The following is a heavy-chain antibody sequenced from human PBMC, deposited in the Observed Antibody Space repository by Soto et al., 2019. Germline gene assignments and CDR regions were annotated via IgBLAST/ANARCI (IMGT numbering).Heavy chain of an antibody. CDR1: GFIFSSYA. D-gene: IGHD3-9*01. J-gene: IGHJ4*02. Sequence: GGSLRLSCAASGFIFSSYAMSWVRQAPGKGLEWVSGIRGGGDRSYYADSVKGRFTISRDNSKNTLYLQMNSLRAEDTAVYYCARGRVLRYFDWSPLGDYWGQGTLVTVSS. CDR2: IRGGGDRS. V-gene: IGHV3-23*01. CDR3: ARGRVLRYFDWSPLGDY.